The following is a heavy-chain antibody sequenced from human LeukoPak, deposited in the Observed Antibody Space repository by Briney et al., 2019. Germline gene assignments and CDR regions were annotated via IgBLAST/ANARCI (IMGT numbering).Heavy chain of an antibody. Sequence: SETLSLTCTVSGGSISSYYWSRIRQPPGKGLEWIGYIYYSGSTNYNPSLKSRVTISVDTSKNQFSLKLSSVTAADTAVYYCARHGGLLIKAWGQGTLVTVSS. D-gene: IGHD3/OR15-3a*01. J-gene: IGHJ5*02. CDR2: IYYSGST. CDR1: GGSISSYY. CDR3: ARHGGLLIKA. V-gene: IGHV4-59*08.